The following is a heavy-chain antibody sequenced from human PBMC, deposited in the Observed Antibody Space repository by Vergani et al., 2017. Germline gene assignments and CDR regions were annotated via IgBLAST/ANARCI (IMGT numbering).Heavy chain of an antibody. CDR1: GGTFSSYA. J-gene: IGHJ4*02. CDR2: IIPILGIA. V-gene: IGHV1-69*04. D-gene: IGHD2-2*01. Sequence: QVQLVQSGAEMKKPGSSVKVSCKASGGTFSSYAISWVRQAPGQGLEWMGRIIPILGIANYAQKFQGRVTITADKSTSTAYVELSSLRSDDTAVYYCAKTKELYQLPDYWGQGTLVTVSS. CDR3: AKTKELYQLPDY.